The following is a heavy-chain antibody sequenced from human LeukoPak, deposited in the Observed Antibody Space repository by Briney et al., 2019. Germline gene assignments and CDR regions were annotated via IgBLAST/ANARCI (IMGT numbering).Heavy chain of an antibody. CDR3: AREGHSSGWYYFDY. Sequence: GRSLRLSCAASGFTFSSYSMNWVRQAPGKGLEWVSSISSSSSYIYYADSVKGRFTISRDNAKNSLYLQMNSLRAEDTAVYYCAREGHSSGWYYFDYWGQGTLVTVSS. CDR1: GFTFSSYS. V-gene: IGHV3-21*01. J-gene: IGHJ4*02. CDR2: ISSSSSYI. D-gene: IGHD6-19*01.